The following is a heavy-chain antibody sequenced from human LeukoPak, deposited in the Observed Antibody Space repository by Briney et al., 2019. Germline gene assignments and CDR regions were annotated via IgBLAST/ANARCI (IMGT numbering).Heavy chain of an antibody. Sequence: SETLSLTCTDSGGSISNYYWRWIRQPPGKVLEWIGHIYYSGATKYNPSLKSRITISVDTSRNQFSLMLSSVTAADTAVYYCARFGITVVRGGKYYFDYWGQGTLVTVSS. D-gene: IGHD3-10*01. CDR2: IYYSGAT. J-gene: IGHJ4*02. CDR1: GGSISNYY. CDR3: ARFGITVVRGGKYYFDY. V-gene: IGHV4-59*08.